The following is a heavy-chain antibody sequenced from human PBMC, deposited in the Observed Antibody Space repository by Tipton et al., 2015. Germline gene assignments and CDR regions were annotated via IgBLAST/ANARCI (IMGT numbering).Heavy chain of an antibody. CDR2: ISYSGIT. CDR3: AKVRPYCGGDCSPNDAFDI. D-gene: IGHD2-21*02. Sequence: TLSLTCTVSGDSISSSHWSWIRQSPGKGLEWIGSISYSGITHDNPSLKSRITISLDTFKNQFSLKLSSVTAADTAVYYCAKVRPYCGGDCSPNDAFDIWGQGTMVTVSS. V-gene: IGHV4-59*03. CDR1: GDSISSSH. J-gene: IGHJ3*02.